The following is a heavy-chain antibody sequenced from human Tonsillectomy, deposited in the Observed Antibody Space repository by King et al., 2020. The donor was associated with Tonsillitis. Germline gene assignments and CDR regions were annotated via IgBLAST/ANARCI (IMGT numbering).Heavy chain of an antibody. V-gene: IGHV4-34*01. J-gene: IGHJ6*02. CDR1: GGSFSGSY. CDR2: TNHSGST. CDR3: ARLVPATTYYYYGMDV. D-gene: IGHD2-2*01. Sequence: VQLQQWGAGLLKPSETLSLTCAVYGGSFSGSYWSWIRQPPGKGLEWIGETNHSGSTNYNPSLKSRVTISVDTSKNQFSLKLSSVTAADTAVYYCARLVPATTYYYYGMDVWGQGTAVTVSS.